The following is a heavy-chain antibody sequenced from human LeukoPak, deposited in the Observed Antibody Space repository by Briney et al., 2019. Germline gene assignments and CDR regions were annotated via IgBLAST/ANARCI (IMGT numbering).Heavy chain of an antibody. D-gene: IGHD3-22*01. CDR3: AGYYYDSSGYFDY. V-gene: IGHV1-3*01. J-gene: IGHJ4*02. CDR1: GYTFTSYA. Sequence: ASVKVSCKASGYTFTSYAMHWVRQAPGQRLEWMGWINAGNGNTKYSQKFQGRVTITRDTSASTAYMELISLRSEDTAVYYCAGYYYDSSGYFDYWGQGTLVTVSS. CDR2: INAGNGNT.